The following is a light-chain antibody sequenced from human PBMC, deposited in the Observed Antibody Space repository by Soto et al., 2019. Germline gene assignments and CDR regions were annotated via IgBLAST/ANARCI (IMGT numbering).Light chain of an antibody. Sequence: QSVLTQPPSVSVAPGQRVTISFPGSSSNIGAGYDLHWYQQLPGTAPKLLLYGNSNRPSGVPDRFSGAKSGTSASLAITGRQAEDEADYYCHSYDSRLSGSVFGGGTKLTVL. V-gene: IGLV1-40*01. CDR2: GNS. CDR1: SSNIGAGYD. J-gene: IGLJ3*02. CDR3: HSYDSRLSGSV.